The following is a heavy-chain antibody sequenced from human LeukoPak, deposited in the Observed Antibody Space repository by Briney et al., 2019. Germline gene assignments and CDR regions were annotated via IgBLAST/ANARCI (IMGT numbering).Heavy chain of an antibody. D-gene: IGHD1-26*01. CDR1: GGSISSGGYS. CDR2: IYYSGST. CDR3: ASEWELGGGFDY. V-gene: IGHV4-30-4*07. Sequence: PSQTLSLTCAVSGGSISSGGYSWSWIRQPPGKGLEWIGYIYYSGSTNYNPSLKSRVTISVDTSKNQFSLKLSSVTAADTAVYYCASEWELGGGFDYWGQGTLVTVSS. J-gene: IGHJ4*02.